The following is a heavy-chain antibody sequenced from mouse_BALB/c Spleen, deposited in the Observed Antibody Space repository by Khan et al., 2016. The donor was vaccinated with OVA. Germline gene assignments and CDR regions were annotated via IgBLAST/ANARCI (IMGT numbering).Heavy chain of an antibody. CDR3: ARSGYGNPLAY. Sequence: QVQLQQPGAELVKPGTSVKISCKASGYTFTSYYMYWVKQRPGQGLEWIGGINPNNGDSNFNEKFKSKAKLTVDKTSSTAYMQLGILTSEDSAVYYCARSGYGNPLAYWGLGTLVTVSA. CDR2: INPNNGDS. V-gene: IGHV1S81*02. CDR1: GYTFTSYY. D-gene: IGHD2-1*01. J-gene: IGHJ3*01.